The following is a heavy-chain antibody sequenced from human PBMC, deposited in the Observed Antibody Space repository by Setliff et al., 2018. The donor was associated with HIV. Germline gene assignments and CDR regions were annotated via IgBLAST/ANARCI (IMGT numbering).Heavy chain of an antibody. J-gene: IGHJ4*02. V-gene: IGHV4-38-2*02. CDR3: ARDPHYFDTSGHYSWFYFDY. Sequence: PSETLSLTCAVSGYSINSGYYWGWIRQPPGKGLEWIGSIYHSGSTYYNPSLKSRVTVSAATSKNQFSLKLTSVTAADTAVYFCARDPHYFDTSGHYSWFYFDYWGQGTLVTVSS. CDR1: GYSINSGYY. D-gene: IGHD3-22*01. CDR2: IYHSGST.